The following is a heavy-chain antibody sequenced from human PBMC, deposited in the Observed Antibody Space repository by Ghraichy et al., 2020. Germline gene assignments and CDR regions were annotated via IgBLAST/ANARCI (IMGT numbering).Heavy chain of an antibody. D-gene: IGHD6-19*01. CDR2: IRSKAYGGTT. CDR1: GFTFGDYA. J-gene: IGHJ4*02. V-gene: IGHV3-49*03. CDR3: TSGGEDSSGWSYFDY. Sequence: GGSLRLSCTASGFTFGDYAMSWFRQAPGKGLEWVGFIRSKAYGGTTEYAASVKGRFTISRDDSKSIAYLQMNSLKTEDTAVYYCTSGGEDSSGWSYFDYWGQGTLVTVSS.